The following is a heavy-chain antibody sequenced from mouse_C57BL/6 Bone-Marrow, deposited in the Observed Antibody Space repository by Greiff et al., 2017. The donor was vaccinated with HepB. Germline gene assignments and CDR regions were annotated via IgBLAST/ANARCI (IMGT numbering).Heavy chain of an antibody. V-gene: IGHV14-4*01. CDR1: GFNIKDDY. J-gene: IGHJ4*01. CDR2: IDPENGDT. CDR3: TPVTTPYYYAMDY. Sequence: VQLQQSGAELVRPGASVKLSCTASGFNIKDDYMHWVKQRPEQGLEWIGWIDPENGDTEYASKFQGKAIITADTSSNTAYLQLSSLTSEDTAVYYCTPVTTPYYYAMDYWGQGTSVTVSS. D-gene: IGHD2-12*01.